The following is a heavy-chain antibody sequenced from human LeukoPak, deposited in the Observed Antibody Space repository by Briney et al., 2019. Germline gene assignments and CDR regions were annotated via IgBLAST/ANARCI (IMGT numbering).Heavy chain of an antibody. CDR3: ARLRYSSGWHSEDY. CDR2: ISAYNGNT. D-gene: IGHD6-19*01. J-gene: IGHJ4*02. CDR1: GYTFTSYG. Sequence: ASVKVSCKASGYTFTSYGISWVRQAPGQGLEWMGWISAYNGNTNYAQKFQGRVTITRNTSISTAYMELSSLRSEDTAVYYCARLRYSSGWHSEDYWGQGTLVTVSS. V-gene: IGHV1-18*01.